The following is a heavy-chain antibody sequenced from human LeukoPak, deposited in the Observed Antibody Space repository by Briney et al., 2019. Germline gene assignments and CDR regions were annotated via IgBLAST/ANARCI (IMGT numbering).Heavy chain of an antibody. CDR1: GFSFRSYG. J-gene: IGHJ4*02. CDR2: ISPDGTDK. V-gene: IGHV3-33*01. D-gene: IGHD2-8*02. Sequence: PGGSLRLSCVASGFSFRSYGMHWVRQAPGKGLEWVALISPDGTDKYFTDSVRGRFTISRDNSRSTLFLQMNSLRVDDTAVYYFAAGITWSDYWGQGTLVTVSP. CDR3: AAGITWSDY.